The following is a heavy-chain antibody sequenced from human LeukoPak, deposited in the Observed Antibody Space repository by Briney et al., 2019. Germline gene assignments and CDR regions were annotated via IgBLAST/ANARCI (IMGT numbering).Heavy chain of an antibody. CDR3: ARECYYGSGSHDY. J-gene: IGHJ4*02. Sequence: TGRSLRLSCAASGFTFSSYGMHWVRPAPGKGLEWVAVIWYDGSNKYYADSVKGRFTISRDNSKNTLYLQMNSLRAEDTAVYYCARECYYGSGSHDYWGQGTLVTVSS. D-gene: IGHD3-10*01. CDR2: IWYDGSNK. CDR1: GFTFSSYG. V-gene: IGHV3-33*01.